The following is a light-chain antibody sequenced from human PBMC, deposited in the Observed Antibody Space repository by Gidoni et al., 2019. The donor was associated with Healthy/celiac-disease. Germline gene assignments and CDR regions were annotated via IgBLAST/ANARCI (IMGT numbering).Light chain of an antibody. CDR2: KAS. J-gene: IGKJ1*01. CDR3: QQYNCYWT. CDR1: QSISSW. Sequence: QMPPSPSTLSASVGDRVTITCRTSQSISSWLAWYQQKPGNAPKLLSDKASSLDSGVPSRFGSSGSGTEFTLTISLRHPDDFATYYCQQYNCYWTFGQGTKVEIK. V-gene: IGKV1-5*03.